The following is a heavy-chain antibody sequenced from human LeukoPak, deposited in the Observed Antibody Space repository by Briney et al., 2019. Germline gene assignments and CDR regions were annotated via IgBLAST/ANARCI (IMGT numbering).Heavy chain of an antibody. J-gene: IGHJ4*02. D-gene: IGHD3-3*01. Sequence: GGSLRLSCTASGFTFGDFGLSWVRQAPVKGLEWVGFIRSKAYGGTTEYAASVKGRFTISRDDSKSIAYLQMNSLKTEDTAVYYCTVFGVVTLDYWGQGTLVTVSS. V-gene: IGHV3-49*04. CDR2: IRSKAYGGTT. CDR3: TVFGVVTLDY. CDR1: GFTFGDFG.